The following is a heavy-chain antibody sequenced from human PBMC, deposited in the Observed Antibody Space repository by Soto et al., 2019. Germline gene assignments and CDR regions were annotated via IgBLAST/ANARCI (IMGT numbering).Heavy chain of an antibody. CDR2: ISYDGGNK. CDR3: AKDWSAVVGYYFDY. J-gene: IGHJ4*02. V-gene: IGHV3-30*18. CDR1: GFTFSSYG. D-gene: IGHD2-15*01. Sequence: QVQLVESGGGVIKPGRSLRLSCAASGFTFSSYGMHWVRQAPGKGLEWVAVISYDGGNKYYSDSLKGRFTISRDNSKNTLYLQMSSLRAEDTAVYYCAKDWSAVVGYYFDYWGQGTLVTVSS.